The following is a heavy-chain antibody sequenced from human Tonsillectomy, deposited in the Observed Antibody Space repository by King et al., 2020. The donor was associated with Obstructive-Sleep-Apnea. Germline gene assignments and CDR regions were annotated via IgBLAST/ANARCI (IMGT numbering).Heavy chain of an antibody. V-gene: IGHV3-30*18. CDR2: ISYDGSNK. CDR1: GFTFSSYG. Sequence: VQLVQSGGGVVQPGRSLRLSCAASGFTFSSYGMHWVRQAPGKGLEWVAVISYDGSNKYYADSVKGRFTISRDNSKNTLYLQMNSLRAEDTAVYYCAKVLRPIVVVPAADMPEDYWGQGTLVTVSS. CDR3: AKVLRPIVVVPAADMPEDY. J-gene: IGHJ4*02. D-gene: IGHD2-2*01.